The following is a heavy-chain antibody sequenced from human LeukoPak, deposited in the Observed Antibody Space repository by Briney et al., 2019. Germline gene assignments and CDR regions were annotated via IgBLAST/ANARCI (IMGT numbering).Heavy chain of an antibody. Sequence: GGSLRLSCAASGFTFSSYSMNWVRQAPGKGLEWVSSISSSSSYIYYADSVKGRFTISRDNAKNSLYLQMNNLRAEDTAVYYCARDPLRYSSRVWFDPWGQGTLVTVSS. CDR2: ISSSSSYI. CDR1: GFTFSSYS. V-gene: IGHV3-21*01. D-gene: IGHD6-13*01. CDR3: ARDPLRYSSRVWFDP. J-gene: IGHJ5*02.